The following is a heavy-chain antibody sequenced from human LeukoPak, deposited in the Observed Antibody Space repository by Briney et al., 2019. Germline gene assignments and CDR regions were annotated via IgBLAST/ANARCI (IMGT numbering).Heavy chain of an antibody. V-gene: IGHV1-2*06. Sequence: ASVKVSCKASGYTFTGYYIHWVRQAPGQGLEWMGRINPDSGGTNYAQKFQGRVTMTRDTSISTAYMELSRLRSDDTAVYYCARDIVGIGYYDSSGHEDYWGQGSLVTVSS. D-gene: IGHD3-22*01. J-gene: IGHJ4*02. CDR1: GYTFTGYY. CDR3: ARDIVGIGYYDSSGHEDY. CDR2: INPDSGGT.